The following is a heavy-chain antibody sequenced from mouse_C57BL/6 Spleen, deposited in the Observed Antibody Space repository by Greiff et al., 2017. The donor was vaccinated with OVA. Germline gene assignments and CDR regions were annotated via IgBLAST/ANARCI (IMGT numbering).Heavy chain of an antibody. D-gene: IGHD1-1*01. CDR2: ISDGGSYT. CDR1: GFTFSSYA. Sequence: EVQLMESGGGLVKPGGSLKLSCAASGFTFSSYAMSWVRQTPEKRLEWVATISDGGSYTYYPDNVKGRFTISRDNAKNNLYLQMSHLKSEDTAMYYCARDRGYGSSSYWYFDVWGTGTTVTVSS. J-gene: IGHJ1*03. CDR3: ARDRGYGSSSYWYFDV. V-gene: IGHV5-4*01.